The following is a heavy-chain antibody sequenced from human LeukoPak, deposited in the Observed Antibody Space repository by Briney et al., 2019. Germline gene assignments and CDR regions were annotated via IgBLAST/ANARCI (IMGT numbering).Heavy chain of an antibody. CDR2: IYPGDSDT. J-gene: IGHJ4*02. CDR3: ARRPYYDFWSGYYTPGGFFDY. D-gene: IGHD3-3*01. Sequence: GESLKISCKGSGYSFTSYWIGWVRQMPGKGLEWMGIIYPGDSDTRYSPSFQGQVTISADKSISTAYLQWSSLKASDTAMYYCARRPYYDFWSGYYTPGGFFDYWGQGTLVTVSS. CDR1: GYSFTSYW. V-gene: IGHV5-51*01.